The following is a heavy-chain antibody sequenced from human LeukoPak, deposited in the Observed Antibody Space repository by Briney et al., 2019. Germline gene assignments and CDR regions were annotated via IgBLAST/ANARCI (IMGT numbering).Heavy chain of an antibody. CDR2: INPNSGGT. D-gene: IGHD6-13*01. Sequence: ASVKVSCKASGYTFTGYYMHWVRQAPGQGLEWMGRINPNSGGTNYAQKFQGRVTMARDTSISTAYMELSRLRSDDTAVYYCARGIAAAGTVDGAFDIWGQGTMVTVSS. CDR1: GYTFTGYY. V-gene: IGHV1-2*06. CDR3: ARGIAAAGTVDGAFDI. J-gene: IGHJ3*02.